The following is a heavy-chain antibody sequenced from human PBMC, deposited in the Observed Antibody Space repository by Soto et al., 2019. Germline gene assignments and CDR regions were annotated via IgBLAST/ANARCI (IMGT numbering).Heavy chain of an antibody. Sequence: PGESLKISCKGSGYTFTNYWIGWVRQMPGKGLEWMGRIDPSDSYTNYSPSFQGHVTISADKSISTAYLQWSSLKASDTAMYYCARQLYCSGGSCYNYYYGMDVWGQGTTVTVSS. CDR2: IDPSDSYT. J-gene: IGHJ6*02. D-gene: IGHD2-15*01. V-gene: IGHV5-10-1*01. CDR1: GYTFTNYW. CDR3: ARQLYCSGGSCYNYYYGMDV.